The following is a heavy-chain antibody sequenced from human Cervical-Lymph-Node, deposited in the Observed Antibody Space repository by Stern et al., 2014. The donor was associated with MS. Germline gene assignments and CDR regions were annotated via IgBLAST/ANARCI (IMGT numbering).Heavy chain of an antibody. V-gene: IGHV1-2*06. CDR2: INPNSGGT. CDR3: ARGASDY. D-gene: IGHD3-16*01. Sequence: VQLVQSGAEVKKPGASLKVSCKAYGYTFSVYNIHWVRQAPGQGLEWMGRINPNSGGTNYAQKFQGRVTMTRDTSISIVYMELTRLRSDDTAVYYCARGASDYWGQGTLVTVSS. J-gene: IGHJ4*02. CDR1: GYTFSVYN.